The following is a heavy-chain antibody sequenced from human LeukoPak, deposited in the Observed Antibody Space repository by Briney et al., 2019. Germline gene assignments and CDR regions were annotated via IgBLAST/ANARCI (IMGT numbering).Heavy chain of an antibody. CDR3: ARDSGNNMCIF. CDR2: INPNTGAT. CDR1: GYTFTSYY. D-gene: IGHD2-8*01. Sequence: ASVKVSCKASGYTFTSYYMHWVRQAPGQGLEVMGRINPNTGATTFARKFQGRVTMTRDTSINTAYMELSRLTSDDTAVYFCARDSGNNMCIFWGQGTLVAVSA. J-gene: IGHJ1*01. V-gene: IGHV1-2*06.